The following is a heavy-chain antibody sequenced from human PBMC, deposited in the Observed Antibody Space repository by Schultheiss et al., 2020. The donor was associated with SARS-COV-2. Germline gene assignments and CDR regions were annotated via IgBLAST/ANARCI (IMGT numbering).Heavy chain of an antibody. CDR3: TTAPYNWNYPPYGMDV. J-gene: IGHJ6*02. D-gene: IGHD1-7*01. CDR2: IKSKTDGGTT. V-gene: IGHV3-15*01. CDR1: GFTFSSYA. Sequence: GGSLRLSCAASGFTFSSYAMSWVRQAPGKGLEWVGRIKSKTDGGTTDYAAPVKGRFTISRDDSKNTLYLQMNSLKTEDTAVYYCTTAPYNWNYPPYGMDVWGQGTTVTVSS.